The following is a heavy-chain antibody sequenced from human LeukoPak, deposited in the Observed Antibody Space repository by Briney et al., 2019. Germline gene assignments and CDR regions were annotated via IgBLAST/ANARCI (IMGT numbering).Heavy chain of an antibody. J-gene: IGHJ4*02. CDR3: ARQAGLWFGNFDY. Sequence: ASVKVSCKASGYTFTSNSISWVRQAPGQGLEWMGWISVYNGHTEYSPKFQGKVTMTTDTSTAYMELGSLRADDTAIYFCARQAGLWFGNFDYWGQGTQVTVSS. CDR1: GYTFTSNS. D-gene: IGHD3-10*01. CDR2: ISVYNGHT. V-gene: IGHV1-18*01.